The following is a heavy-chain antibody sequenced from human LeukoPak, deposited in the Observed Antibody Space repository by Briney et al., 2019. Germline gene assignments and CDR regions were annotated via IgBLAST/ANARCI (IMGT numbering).Heavy chain of an antibody. CDR3: ARLTPGKNWFDP. Sequence: SETLSLTCAVSGYSINNAHYWGRIRQPPGKGLEWIASMYHSGITYYNSSLKSRATISVDTSKNQFSLKLNSVTAADTSVYYCARLTPGKNWFDPWGHGTLVTVSS. CDR1: GYSINNAHY. D-gene: IGHD3-10*01. V-gene: IGHV4-38-2*01. J-gene: IGHJ5*02. CDR2: MYHSGIT.